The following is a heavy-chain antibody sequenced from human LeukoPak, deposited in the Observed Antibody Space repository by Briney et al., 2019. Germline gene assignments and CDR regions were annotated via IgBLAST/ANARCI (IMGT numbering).Heavy chain of an antibody. J-gene: IGHJ5*02. CDR3: AREGNYYGSGSYVNWFDP. CDR2: INPNSGGT. V-gene: IGHV1-2*02. Sequence: ASVKVSCKASGYTFTGYYMHWVRQAPGQGLEWMGWINPNSGGTNYAQKFQGRVTMTRDTSISTAYMELSRLRSDDTAVYYCAREGNYYGSGSYVNWFDPWGQGTLVTVSS. CDR1: GYTFTGYY. D-gene: IGHD3-10*01.